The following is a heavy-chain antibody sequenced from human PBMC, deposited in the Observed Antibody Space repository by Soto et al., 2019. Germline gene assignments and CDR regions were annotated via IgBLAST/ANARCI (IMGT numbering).Heavy chain of an antibody. V-gene: IGHV4-59*01. CDR1: GGSISSYY. CDR3: ATALVRFGELLFDY. D-gene: IGHD3-10*01. CDR2: IYYSGST. Sequence: QVQLQESGPGLVKPSETLSLTCTVSGGSISSYYWSWIRQPPGKGLEWIGYIYYSGSTNYNPSLKRRVTLSVDTSKNQFSLKLSSVTAADTAVYYCATALVRFGELLFDYWGQGTLVTVSS. J-gene: IGHJ4*02.